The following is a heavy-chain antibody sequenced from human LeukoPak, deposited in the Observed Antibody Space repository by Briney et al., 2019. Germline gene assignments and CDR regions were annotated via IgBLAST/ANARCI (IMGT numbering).Heavy chain of an antibody. CDR1: AFTFSSSA. Sequence: GPSLRLSCAASAFTFSSSAMSWVRHAPGKGLEWVSSISGSGGSTYYADSVEGRFTISRDNSKNTRYLQMNSLRAEDTAVYYCAKYLRPGYSYGFGMDVWGQGTTVTVSS. CDR3: AKYLRPGYSYGFGMDV. V-gene: IGHV3-23*01. CDR2: ISGSGGST. D-gene: IGHD5-18*01. J-gene: IGHJ6*02.